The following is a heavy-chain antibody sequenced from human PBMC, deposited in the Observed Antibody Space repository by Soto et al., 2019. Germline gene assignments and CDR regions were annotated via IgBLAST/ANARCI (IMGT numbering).Heavy chain of an antibody. D-gene: IGHD4-17*01. CDR2: ISGSGGNT. V-gene: IGHV3-23*01. J-gene: IGHJ4*02. CDR1: GFTFSSYA. CDR3: AGDQELYGDSYYFGY. Sequence: EVQLLESGGGLVQPGGSLRLSCAASGFTFSSYAMTWVRQAPGKGLEWVSAISGSGGNTYYADSVKGRFTISRDNSKKRLDLEMKGRRAEDTAVYYCAGDQELYGDSYYFGYWGQGTLVTVSS.